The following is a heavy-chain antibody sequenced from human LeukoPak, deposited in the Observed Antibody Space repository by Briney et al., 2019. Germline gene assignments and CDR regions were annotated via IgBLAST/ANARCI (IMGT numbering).Heavy chain of an antibody. D-gene: IGHD2-21*01. CDR2: VSWNSGTI. J-gene: IGHJ3*01. CDR1: GFTLDDYA. CDR3: AKDVAYNRGAFDV. V-gene: IGHV3-9*01. Sequence: PGGSLRLSCAASGFTLDDYAMHWVRQAPGKGLEWVSGVSWNSGTIDYADSVKGRFTISRDNAKNSLYLQMNSLRPEDTALYYCAKDVAYNRGAFDVWGPGTMVTVSS.